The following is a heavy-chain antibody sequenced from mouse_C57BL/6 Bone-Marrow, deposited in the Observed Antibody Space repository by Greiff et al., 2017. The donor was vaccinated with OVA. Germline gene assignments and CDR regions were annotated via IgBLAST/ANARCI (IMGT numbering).Heavy chain of an antibody. V-gene: IGHV1-69*01. CDR1: GYTFTSYW. Sequence: QVQLQQPGAELVMPGASVKLSCKASGYTFTSYWMHWVKQRPGQGLEWIGEIDPSDSYTNYNQKFKGKSTLTVDKSSSTAYMQLSSLTSEDSAVYYCAGYYDGSFWYFDVWGTGTTVTVSS. D-gene: IGHD1-1*01. CDR2: IDPSDSYT. CDR3: AGYYDGSFWYFDV. J-gene: IGHJ1*03.